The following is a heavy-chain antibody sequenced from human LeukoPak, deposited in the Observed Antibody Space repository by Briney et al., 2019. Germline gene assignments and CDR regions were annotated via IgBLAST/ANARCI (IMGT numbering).Heavy chain of an antibody. J-gene: IGHJ4*02. D-gene: IGHD6-19*01. CDR3: ARRYCTYSSCYSEY. CDR2: IGTSGSPI. Sequence: GGSLRLSCAASGFTVSRNYMSWVRQAPGKGLEWIAYIGTSGSPIYYADSAKGRFTISRDNAKNSLYLQMNSLRAEDTAVYYCARRYCTYSSCYSEYWGQGTLLTVSS. V-gene: IGHV3-11*01. CDR1: GFTVSRNY.